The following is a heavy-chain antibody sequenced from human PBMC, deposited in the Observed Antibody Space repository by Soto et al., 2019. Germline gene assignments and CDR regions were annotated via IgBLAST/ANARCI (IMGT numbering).Heavy chain of an antibody. V-gene: IGHV1-58*02. D-gene: IGHD1-26*01. Sequence: QMQLVQSAAAVREPGTSVRVSCRASGFDFGSFGIQFLRQTRGRGLEWIGWIVVVSGSTNYARQFQGRVAISRDMSSSTAYLDLYDLKSDVTAVYFCSADHPHMAMGWPVWGQGTTVTVSS. CDR3: SADHPHMAMGWPV. J-gene: IGHJ6*02. CDR2: IVVVSGST. CDR1: GFDFGSFG.